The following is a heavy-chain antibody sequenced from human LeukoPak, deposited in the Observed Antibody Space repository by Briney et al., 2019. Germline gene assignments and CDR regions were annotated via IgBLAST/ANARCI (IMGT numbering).Heavy chain of an antibody. CDR1: GFTFSSYG. V-gene: IGHV3-33*01. CDR3: AREQLERPPTYYGMDV. Sequence: GGSLRLSCAASGFTFSSYGMHWVRQAPGKGLEGVAVIWYDGSNKYYADSVKGRFTISRDNSKNTLYLQMNSLGAEDTAVYYCAREQLERPPTYYGMDVWGQGTTVTVSS. D-gene: IGHD1-1*01. CDR2: IWYDGSNK. J-gene: IGHJ6*02.